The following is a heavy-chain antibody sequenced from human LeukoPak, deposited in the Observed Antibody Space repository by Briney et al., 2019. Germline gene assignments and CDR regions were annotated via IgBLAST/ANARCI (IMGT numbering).Heavy chain of an antibody. V-gene: IGHV3-23*01. J-gene: IGHJ5*02. CDR1: GFTFRSHA. Sequence: GGSLRLSCVGSGFTFRSHAMSWVRQAPEKGLEFVSGIYENGGTTYYADSVKGRFSISRDNSKNTLYLQMNSLRAEDTAVYYCATLMVTRYFDPWGQGTLVTVSS. CDR2: IYENGGTT. CDR3: ATLMVTRYFDP. D-gene: IGHD3-10*01.